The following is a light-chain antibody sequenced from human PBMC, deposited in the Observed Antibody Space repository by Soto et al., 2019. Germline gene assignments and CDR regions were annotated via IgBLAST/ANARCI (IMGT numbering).Light chain of an antibody. CDR3: QQGKTFPFS. CDR1: HGVSGW. Sequence: IQMTQSPSSVSASVGDTVTLSCQTSHGVSGWLAWYQQKPGKAPTLLIYTVSNLQSGVPSRFSGSGSGTDFSLTITNLQPEDCATDFCQQGKTFPFSFGPGTKV. V-gene: IGKV1-12*01. J-gene: IGKJ3*01. CDR2: TVS.